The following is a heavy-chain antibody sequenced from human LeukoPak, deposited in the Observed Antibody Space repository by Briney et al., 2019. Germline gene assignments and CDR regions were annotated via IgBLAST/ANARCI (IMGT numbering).Heavy chain of an antibody. CDR3: ARISPITMIDY. D-gene: IGHD3-22*01. J-gene: IGHJ4*02. CDR1: GGSISGYY. CDR2: MFYGGNT. V-gene: IGHV4-59*12. Sequence: SETLSLTCTVSGGSISGYYWSWIRQPPGKGLEWIGHMFYGGNTDYNPSLRSRVTISVDRSKNQFSLKLSSVTAADTAVYYCARISPITMIDYWGQGTLVTVSS.